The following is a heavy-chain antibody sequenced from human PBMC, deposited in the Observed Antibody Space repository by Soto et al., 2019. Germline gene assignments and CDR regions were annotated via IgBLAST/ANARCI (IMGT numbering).Heavy chain of an antibody. CDR3: ARENSYFDY. CDR2: ISAYNANA. CDR1: GYTFRNFG. V-gene: IGHV1-18*01. Sequence: QIQLLQSGAEVKKPGASVKVTCKASGYTFRNFGISWVRQAPGQGLEWMGWISAYNANANYAQKFQGRLTMTADTYTRTAYMELRSLRSVDTAVYYSARENSYFDYWGQGTLVTVSS. J-gene: IGHJ4*02.